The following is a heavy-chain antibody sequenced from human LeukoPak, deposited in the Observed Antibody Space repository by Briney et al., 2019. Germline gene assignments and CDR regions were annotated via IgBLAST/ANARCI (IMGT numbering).Heavy chain of an antibody. D-gene: IGHD1-7*01. CDR1: GASISSSTYY. CDR2: IYYSGST. V-gene: IGHV4-39*01. CDR3: ARQAISGTRSWFDP. Sequence: PSETLSLTRTVSGASISSSTYYWGWIRQPPGKGLEWIGTIYYSGSTFYNPSLKSRVTISVDTSKNQFSLKLSSVTAADTAVYSCARQAISGTRSWFDPWGQGTLVTVSS. J-gene: IGHJ5*02.